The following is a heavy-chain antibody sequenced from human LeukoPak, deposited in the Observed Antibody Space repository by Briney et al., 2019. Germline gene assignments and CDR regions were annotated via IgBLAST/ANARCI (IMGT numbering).Heavy chain of an antibody. D-gene: IGHD3-22*01. CDR3: AKAQGSGYYSSFDY. V-gene: IGHV3-9*03. Sequence: GRSLRLSCAASGFTFDDYVMHWVRQAPGKGLGWVSGISWNSGSIGYADSVKGRFTISRDNAKNSLYLQMNSLRAEDMALYYCAKAQGSGYYSSFDYWGQGTLVTVSS. CDR1: GFTFDDYV. J-gene: IGHJ4*02. CDR2: ISWNSGSI.